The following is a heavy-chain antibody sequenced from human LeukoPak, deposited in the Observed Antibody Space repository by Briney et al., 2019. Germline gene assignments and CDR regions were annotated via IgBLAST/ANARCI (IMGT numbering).Heavy chain of an antibody. D-gene: IGHD2-15*01. V-gene: IGHV3-7*01. CDR2: IKQDGSEK. CDR1: GFTLSSYW. Sequence: GSLSLSCAASGFTLSSYWMSWVRQAPGKGLEWVANIKQDGSEKYYVDSVKGRFTISRDNAKNSLYLQMNSLRAEDTAVYYCSREAAPWGQGTLVTVSS. J-gene: IGHJ4*02. CDR3: SREAAP.